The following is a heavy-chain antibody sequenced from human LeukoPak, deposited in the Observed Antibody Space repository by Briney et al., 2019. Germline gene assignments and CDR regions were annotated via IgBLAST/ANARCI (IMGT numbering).Heavy chain of an antibody. CDR2: IKQDGSEK. CDR3: ARDQAASQVYYFDY. V-gene: IGHV3-7*01. Sequence: GGSLRLPCAASGFTFSSYWMSWVRQAPGKGLEWVANIKQDGSEKYYVDSVKGRFTISRDNAKNSLYLQMNSLRAEDTAVYYCARDQAASQVYYFDYWGQGTLVTVSS. CDR1: GFTFSSYW. J-gene: IGHJ4*02. D-gene: IGHD2-15*01.